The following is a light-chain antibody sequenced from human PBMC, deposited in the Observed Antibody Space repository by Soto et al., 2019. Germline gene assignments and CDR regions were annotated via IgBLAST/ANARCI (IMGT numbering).Light chain of an antibody. CDR2: LEGSGSY. CDR1: SGHSSYI. CDR3: ETCDSNTHTV. V-gene: IGLV4-60*02. J-gene: IGLJ3*02. Sequence: QSVLTQSSSASASLGSSVKLTCTLSSGHSSYIIAWHQQQPGKAPRYLMKLEGSGSYNKGSGVPDRFSGSSSGADRYLTISNLQFEDEADYYCETCDSNTHTVFGGATKLTVL.